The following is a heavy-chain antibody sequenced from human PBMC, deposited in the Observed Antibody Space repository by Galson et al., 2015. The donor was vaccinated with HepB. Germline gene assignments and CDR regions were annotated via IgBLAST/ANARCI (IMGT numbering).Heavy chain of an antibody. J-gene: IGHJ5*02. CDR2: IKSKTEGGTT. V-gene: IGHV3-15*01. D-gene: IGHD2-2*01. CDR3: TTDRMVIGYCSSTSCNAGSWIDP. CDR1: GFTLKDAW. Sequence: SLRLSCAASGFTLKDAWMSWVRQAPGKGLEWVGRIKSKTEGGTTDYAAPVKGRFTISRDDSKNTLYLQMNGLKTEDTAVYYCTTDRMVIGYCSSTSCNAGSWIDPWGQGTLVTVSS.